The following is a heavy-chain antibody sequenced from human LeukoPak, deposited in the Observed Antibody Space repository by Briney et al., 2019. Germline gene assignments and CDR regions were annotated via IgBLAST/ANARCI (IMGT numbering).Heavy chain of an antibody. V-gene: IGHV4-59*12. Sequence: SETLSLTCIVSGGSISSYYWSWIRQPPGKGLEWIGYIYYSGSTNYNPSLKSRVTISVDTSKNQFSLKLSSVTAADTAVYYCARGSDYYGSGSYPYFGYWGQGTLVTVSS. CDR2: IYYSGST. CDR3: ARGSDYYGSGSYPYFGY. CDR1: GGSISSYY. J-gene: IGHJ4*02. D-gene: IGHD3-10*01.